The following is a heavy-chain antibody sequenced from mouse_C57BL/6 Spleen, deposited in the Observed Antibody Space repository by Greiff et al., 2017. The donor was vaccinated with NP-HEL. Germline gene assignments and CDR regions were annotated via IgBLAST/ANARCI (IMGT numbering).Heavy chain of an antibody. J-gene: IGHJ4*01. Sequence: EVQLQQSGPELVKPGASVKIPCKASGYTFTDYNMDWVKQSHGKSLEWIGDINPNNGGTIYNQKFKGKATLTVDKSSSTAYMELRSLTSEDTAVYYCARKRNGSRYYYAMDYWGQGTSVTVSS. CDR3: ARKRNGSRYYYAMDY. CDR1: GYTFTDYN. D-gene: IGHD1-1*01. CDR2: INPNNGGT. V-gene: IGHV1-18*01.